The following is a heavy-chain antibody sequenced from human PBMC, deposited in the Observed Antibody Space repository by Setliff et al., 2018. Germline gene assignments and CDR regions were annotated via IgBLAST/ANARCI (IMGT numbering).Heavy chain of an antibody. Sequence: SETRSLTCTVSGGSIRSSYYYWGWIRQPPGKGLEWIGSIYYNGSTHFNPPLKSRVAISVDTSKNLLSLRVNSVTATDTAVYYCARPLEESFGGVRDSDAFDVWGQGTMVTVSS. CDR3: ARPLEESFGGVRDSDAFDV. V-gene: IGHV4-39*01. CDR2: IYYNGST. CDR1: GGSIRSSYYY. J-gene: IGHJ3*01. D-gene: IGHD3-16*01.